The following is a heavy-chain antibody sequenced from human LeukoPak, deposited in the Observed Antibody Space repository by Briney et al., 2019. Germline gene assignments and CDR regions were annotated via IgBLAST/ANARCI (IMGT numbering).Heavy chain of an antibody. CDR2: IYYSGST. D-gene: IGHD2-15*01. CDR3: ARLVAENLGAYDAFDI. Sequence: SETLSLTCTVSGGSISSGGYYWGWIRQHPGKGLEWIGYIYYSGSTYYNPSLKSRVTISVDTSKNQFSLKLSSVTAADTAVYYCARLVAENLGAYDAFDIWGQGTMVTVSS. J-gene: IGHJ3*02. V-gene: IGHV4-31*03. CDR1: GGSISSGGYY.